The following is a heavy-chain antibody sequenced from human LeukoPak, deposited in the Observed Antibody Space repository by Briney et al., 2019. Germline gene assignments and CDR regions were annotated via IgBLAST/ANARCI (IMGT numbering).Heavy chain of an antibody. CDR3: ARDFWNFDDSRGYYRDFES. J-gene: IGHJ5*01. D-gene: IGHD3-22*01. Sequence: ASVKVSCKATSYISWVRQAPGQGLERMGWIGSYAGDTYYAQKFQGRVTVTTATSSSTAYMELRSLRSDDTAVYYCARDFWNFDDSRGYYRDFESWGQGTLVTVSS. V-gene: IGHV1-18*01. CDR1: TSY. CDR2: IGSYAGDT.